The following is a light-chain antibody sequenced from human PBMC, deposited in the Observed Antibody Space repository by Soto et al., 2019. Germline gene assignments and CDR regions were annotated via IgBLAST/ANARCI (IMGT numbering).Light chain of an antibody. CDR1: QSLVHSDGNTY. V-gene: IGKV2-24*01. J-gene: IGKJ2*01. Sequence: EIVMTQTPLSLPATLGQPASFSYRSSQSLVHSDGNTYFSWLQQRPGQPPRLLIYQVSNRFSGVPDRFSGSGAGTDFTLKISRVEAEDVGIYYCIQTTQFPNTFGQGTKLDIK. CDR3: IQTTQFPNT. CDR2: QVS.